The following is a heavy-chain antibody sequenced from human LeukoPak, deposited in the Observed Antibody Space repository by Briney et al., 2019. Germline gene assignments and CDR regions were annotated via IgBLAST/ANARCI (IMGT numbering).Heavy chain of an antibody. V-gene: IGHV3-23*01. D-gene: IGHD6-13*01. CDR1: GLTFSSYA. CDR2: ISGSGGST. J-gene: IGHJ5*02. CDR3: AKIGRSSSWSKVGWFDP. Sequence: PGGSLRLSCAASGLTFSSYAMSWVRQAPGKGLEWVSAISGSGGSTYYADSVKGRFTISRDNSKNTLYLQMNSLRAEDTAVYYCAKIGRSSSWSKVGWFDPWGQGTLVPVSS.